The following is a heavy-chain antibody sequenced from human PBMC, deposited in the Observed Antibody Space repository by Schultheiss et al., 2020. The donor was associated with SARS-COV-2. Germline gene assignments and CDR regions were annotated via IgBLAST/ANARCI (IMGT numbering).Heavy chain of an antibody. CDR1: GYTFTSYY. CDR2: ISAYNGNT. Sequence: ASVKVSCKASGYTFTSYYMHWVRQAPGQGLEWMGWISAYNGNTNYAQKLQGRVTMTTDTSTSTVYMELSSLRSEDTAVYYCARGLGYCSGGSCYPYYFDYWGQGTLVTVSS. V-gene: IGHV1-18*04. CDR3: ARGLGYCSGGSCYPYYFDY. D-gene: IGHD2-15*01. J-gene: IGHJ4*02.